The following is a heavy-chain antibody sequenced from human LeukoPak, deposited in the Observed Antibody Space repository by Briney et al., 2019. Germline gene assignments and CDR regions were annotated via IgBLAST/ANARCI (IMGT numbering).Heavy chain of an antibody. CDR2: ISGSGATT. CDR1: GFTFSSCA. V-gene: IGHV3-23*01. J-gene: IGHJ4*02. D-gene: IGHD1-26*01. CDR3: AKDQSRVGASDPFDY. Sequence: HPGGSLRLSCAASGFTFSSCAMTWVRQAPGKGLEWVSSISGSGATTYYADSVKGRFTISRDNSNNTVYLQMNSLRAEDTAVYYCAKDQSRVGASDPFDYWGQGMQVGVSS.